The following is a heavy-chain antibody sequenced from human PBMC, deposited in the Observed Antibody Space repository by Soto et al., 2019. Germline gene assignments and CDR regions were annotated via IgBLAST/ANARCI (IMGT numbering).Heavy chain of an antibody. CDR3: VKQAHGLYXVAFDY. CDR2: VSTSGRST. V-gene: IGHV3-64D*06. D-gene: IGHD2-15*01. J-gene: IGHJ4*02. CDR1: GFIFSEST. Sequence: GALRLSWSASGFIFSESTIYWVRQVPGKGVEAISAVSTSGRSTYYADSVKDRFTISRENSKNTLFLQMGSLRTEDTAIYYCVKQAHGLYXVAFDYWCERTXVXV.